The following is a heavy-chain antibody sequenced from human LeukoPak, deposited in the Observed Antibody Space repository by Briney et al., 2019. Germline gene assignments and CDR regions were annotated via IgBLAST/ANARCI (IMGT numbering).Heavy chain of an antibody. J-gene: IGHJ4*02. CDR1: GGSINNYY. D-gene: IGHD5-12*01. CDR3: ARDRGYSAYVDY. CDR2: IYSSGTT. V-gene: IGHV4-4*07. Sequence: SETLSLTCTVSGGSINNYYWSWIRQPAGEGLEWIGRIYSSGTTNSDPSLKSRVTMSVDTSKNQFSLKLNSVTAADTAVYYCARDRGYSAYVDYWGQGTLVTVSS.